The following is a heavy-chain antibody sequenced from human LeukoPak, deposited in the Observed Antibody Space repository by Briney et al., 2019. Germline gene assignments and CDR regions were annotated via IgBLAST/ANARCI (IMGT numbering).Heavy chain of an antibody. CDR1: GFTFSSYV. Sequence: GGSLRLSCAASGFTFSSYVMHWVRQAPGKGLEWVAFIRYDGSNKYYADSVRGRFTISRDNSKTTLFLQMNSLRAEETAVYYCAKEGGSQNYYYYYMDVWGKGTTVTVS. CDR2: IRYDGSNK. D-gene: IGHD1-26*01. CDR3: AKEGGSQNYYYYYMDV. V-gene: IGHV3-30*02. J-gene: IGHJ6*03.